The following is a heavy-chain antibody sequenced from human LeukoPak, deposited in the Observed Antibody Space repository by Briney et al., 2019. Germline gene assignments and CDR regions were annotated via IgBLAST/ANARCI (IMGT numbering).Heavy chain of an antibody. V-gene: IGHV4-59*08. J-gene: IGHJ4*02. CDR3: ATYSSSLDY. CDR2: IYYSGST. Sequence: PSETLSLTCTVSGGSISSYYWSWIRQPPGKGLEWIGYIYYSGSTNYNPSLKSRVTVSVDTSKNQFSLKLSSVTAADTAVYYCATYSSSLDYWGQGTLVTVSS. D-gene: IGHD6-13*01. CDR1: GGSISSYY.